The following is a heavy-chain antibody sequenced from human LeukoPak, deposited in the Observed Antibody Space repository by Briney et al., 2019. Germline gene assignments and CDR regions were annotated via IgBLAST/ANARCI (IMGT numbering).Heavy chain of an antibody. J-gene: IGHJ4*02. V-gene: IGHV3-48*03. CDR1: GFPFSSYE. CDR2: ISNSGDSI. D-gene: IGHD6-19*01. CDR3: ARDPSLALAGTPFDY. Sequence: GGSLRLSCAASGFPFSSYEMNWVRQAPGKGPEWVSYISNSGDSIYYADSVKGRFTISRDNAKNLLYLQMNSLRADDTAVYYCARDPSLALAGTPFDYCGQGTRVTVSS.